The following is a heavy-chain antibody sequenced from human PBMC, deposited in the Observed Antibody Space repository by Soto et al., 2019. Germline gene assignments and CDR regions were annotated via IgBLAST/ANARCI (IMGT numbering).Heavy chain of an antibody. CDR3: ARTPIVVVTATYFLDV. V-gene: IGHV1-2*02. D-gene: IGHD2-21*02. CDR1: GYTFTGYY. Sequence: ASVKVSCKASGYTFTGYYMHWVRQAPGQGLEWMGWINPNSGGTNYAQKFQGRVTITADESTSTAYMELSSLRSEDTAVYYCARTPIVVVTATYFLDVWGQGTTVTVSS. J-gene: IGHJ6*02. CDR2: INPNSGGT.